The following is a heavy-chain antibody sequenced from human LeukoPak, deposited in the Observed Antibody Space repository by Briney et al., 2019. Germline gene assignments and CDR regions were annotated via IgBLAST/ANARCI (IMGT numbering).Heavy chain of an antibody. V-gene: IGHV4-59*01. D-gene: IGHD4-23*01. Sequence: PSETLSLTCTVPVVSISSYYWSWIRQPPGKRLEWIGYIYNIGSTNYNPSLKSRVTISVDRSKNQISLRLRSVSAADTAVYYCASSYFGGYFDYWGQGTLVTVSS. CDR1: VVSISSYY. CDR2: IYNIGST. CDR3: ASSYFGGYFDY. J-gene: IGHJ4*02.